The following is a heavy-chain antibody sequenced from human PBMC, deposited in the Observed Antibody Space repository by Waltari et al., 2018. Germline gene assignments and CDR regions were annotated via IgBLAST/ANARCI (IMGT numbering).Heavy chain of an antibody. CDR3: AGLEMDIIKPIYYLEN. J-gene: IGHJ4*02. CDR1: GGTFSSLS. Sequence: QVQLVQSGAEVKKPGSSVKVSCKASGGTFSSLSISWVRQAPGQGLVWMGGTTPLVGTANYAQKFQGRVTITADESSSTAFMELSSLRSEDTAVYFCAGLEMDIIKPIYYLENWGQGTLVTVSS. CDR2: TTPLVGTA. V-gene: IGHV1-69*01. D-gene: IGHD5-12*01.